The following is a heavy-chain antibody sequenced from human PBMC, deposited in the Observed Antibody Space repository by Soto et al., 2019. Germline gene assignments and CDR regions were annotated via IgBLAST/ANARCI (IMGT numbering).Heavy chain of an antibody. V-gene: IGHV4-34*01. CDR2: INHSGST. CDR3: ARGWGAVADY. CDR1: GGSFTCYY. D-gene: IGHD6-19*01. Sequence: SETLSLTCAVYGGSFTCYYWSWIRQPPGKGLEWIGEINHSGSTNYNPSLKSRVTISVDTSKNQFSLKLSSVTAADTAVYYCARGWGAVADYWGQGTLVTVSS. J-gene: IGHJ4*02.